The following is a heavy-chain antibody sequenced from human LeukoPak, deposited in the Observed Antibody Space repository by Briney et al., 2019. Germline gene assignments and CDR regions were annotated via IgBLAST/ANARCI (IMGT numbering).Heavy chain of an antibody. Sequence: SQTLSLTCTVSGGSISSGGYYWSWIRQHPGKGLEWIGYIYYSGSTYYNPSLKSRATISVDTSKNQFSLKLSSVTAADTAVYYCAREGGSGWYTAFDIWGQGTMVTVSS. D-gene: IGHD6-19*01. V-gene: IGHV4-31*03. CDR1: GGSISSGGYY. CDR2: IYYSGST. CDR3: AREGGSGWYTAFDI. J-gene: IGHJ3*02.